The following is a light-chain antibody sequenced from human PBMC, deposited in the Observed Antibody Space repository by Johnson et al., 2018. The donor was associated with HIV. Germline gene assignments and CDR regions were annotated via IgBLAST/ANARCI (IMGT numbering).Light chain of an antibody. V-gene: IGLV1-51*02. Sequence: QAVLTQPPSVSAAPGQKVTISCSGSSSNIGNNYVSWYQQPPGTAPKLLIYENNKRPSGIPDRFSGSKSGTSATLGITGLQTGDEADYYCGTWDSSLSAAFFGTGTKVTVL. J-gene: IGLJ1*01. CDR3: GTWDSSLSAAF. CDR2: ENN. CDR1: SSNIGNNY.